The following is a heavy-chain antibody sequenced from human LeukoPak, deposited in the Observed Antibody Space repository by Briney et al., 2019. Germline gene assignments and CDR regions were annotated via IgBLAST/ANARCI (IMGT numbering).Heavy chain of an antibody. V-gene: IGHV1-8*01. CDR3: ARGCSSTSCYNY. Sequence: ASVKVSCKASGYTFTSYDINWVRQAPGQGLEWMGWMNPNSGNTGYAQKFQGRVTITRNTSISTAYMELSSLRSEDTAVYYCARGCSSTSCYNYWGQGTLVTVSS. J-gene: IGHJ4*02. CDR1: GYTFTSYD. CDR2: MNPNSGNT. D-gene: IGHD2-2*02.